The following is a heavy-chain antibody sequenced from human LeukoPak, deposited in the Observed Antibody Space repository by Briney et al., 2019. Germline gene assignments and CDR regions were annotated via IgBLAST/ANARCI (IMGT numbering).Heavy chain of an antibody. V-gene: IGHV3-7*01. CDR3: VRDLGHSRHYFEY. J-gene: IGHJ4*02. Sequence: GGSLKLSCAASGFSFSSFFLNWVRLTPGREPEWVACISQDESETFYMDSVRGRFTISRDNTKKSLYLQMNSLRAEDTAVYFCVRDLGHSRHYFEYWGQGALVTVSS. CDR2: ISQDESET. D-gene: IGHD7-27*01. CDR1: GFSFSSFF.